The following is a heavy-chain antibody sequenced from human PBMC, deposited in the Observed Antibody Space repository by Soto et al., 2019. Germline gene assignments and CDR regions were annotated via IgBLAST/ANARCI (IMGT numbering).Heavy chain of an antibody. CDR1: GGSISSSSYY. CDR3: ARTLEGYCGGDCYPGSFDY. V-gene: IGHV4-39*01. Sequence: TSETLSLTCTVSGGSISSSSYYWGWIRQPPGKGLEWIGSIYYSGSTYYNPSLKSRVTISVDTSKNQFSLKLSSVTAADTAVYYCARTLEGYCGGDCYPGSFDYWGQGTLVTAPQ. D-gene: IGHD2-21*02. J-gene: IGHJ4*02. CDR2: IYYSGST.